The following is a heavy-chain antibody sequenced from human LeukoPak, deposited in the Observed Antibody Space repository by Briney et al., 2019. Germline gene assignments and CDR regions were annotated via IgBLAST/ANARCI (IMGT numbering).Heavy chain of an antibody. V-gene: IGHV4-4*09. CDR3: ARLVRNWNDHFDS. CDR1: GDSFSSFS. D-gene: IGHD1-1*01. Sequence: PSETLSLTCTLSGDSFSSFSWSWIRQPPGKGLEWIGYIQASGNTTFNPALKNRVTVSLDTSKNAFSLHLGCVTAAGTAVYYCARLVRNWNDHFDSWGQGILVTVSS. J-gene: IGHJ4*02. CDR2: IQASGNT.